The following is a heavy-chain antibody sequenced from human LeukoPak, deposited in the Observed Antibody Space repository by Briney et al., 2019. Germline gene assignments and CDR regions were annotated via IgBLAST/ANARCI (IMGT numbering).Heavy chain of an antibody. Sequence: ASVKVSCKASGYTFTSYDINWVRQATGQGLEWMGWMNPNSGNTGYAQKFQGRVTMTRNTSISTAYMELSSLRSEDTAVYYCARGPNSEAVLRYFDWLLSNFDYWGQGTLVTVSS. V-gene: IGHV1-8*01. J-gene: IGHJ4*02. CDR3: ARGPNSEAVLRYFDWLLSNFDY. CDR1: GYTFTSYD. D-gene: IGHD3-9*01. CDR2: MNPNSGNT.